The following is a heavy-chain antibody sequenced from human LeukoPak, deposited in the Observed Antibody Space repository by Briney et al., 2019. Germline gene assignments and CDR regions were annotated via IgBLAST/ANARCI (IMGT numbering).Heavy chain of an antibody. CDR1: GYSFTSYW. CDR3: AKSSPRGYGAFDI. CDR2: IFPGDSDTIT. Sequence: GEPLKISCKGSGYSFTSYWIGWVRQMPGEGLEWMGIIFPGDSDTITRDSPSFQGQVTISADKSISTAFLQWSSLKASDTAMYYCAKSSPRGYGAFDIWGQGTMVTVSS. J-gene: IGHJ3*02. D-gene: IGHD2-15*01. V-gene: IGHV5-51*01.